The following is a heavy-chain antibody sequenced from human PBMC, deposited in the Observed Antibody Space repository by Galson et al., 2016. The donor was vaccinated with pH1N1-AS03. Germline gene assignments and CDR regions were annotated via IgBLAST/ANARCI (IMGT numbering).Heavy chain of an antibody. CDR3: VRDDDSSGYYPDS. D-gene: IGHD3-22*01. V-gene: IGHV3-21*06. CDR1: GFTFGSFA. Sequence: SLRLSCAASGFTFGSFAMSWVRQAPGKGLEWVAAIPWGGGSIYYADSVKGRFTISRDNAKNSLNLQMNSLRAEDTAVYYCVRDDDSSGYYPDSWGRGTLVTVSS. CDR2: IPWGGGSI. J-gene: IGHJ4*02.